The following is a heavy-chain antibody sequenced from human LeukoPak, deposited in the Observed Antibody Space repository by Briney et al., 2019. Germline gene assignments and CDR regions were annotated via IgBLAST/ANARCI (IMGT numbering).Heavy chain of an antibody. V-gene: IGHV4-39*01. CDR1: GDSISSSSHC. D-gene: IGHD1-1*01. Sequence: SETLSLTCTVSGDSISSSSHCWGWIRQPPGKGLEWIGSIYESGDTYYNPSLKIRVTMSVDTSKNQFSLKVSSVTAADRAVYYCARLTLAGNGGRGWFDTWGQGTLVTVSS. CDR2: IYESGDT. CDR3: ARLTLAGNGGRGWFDT. J-gene: IGHJ5*02.